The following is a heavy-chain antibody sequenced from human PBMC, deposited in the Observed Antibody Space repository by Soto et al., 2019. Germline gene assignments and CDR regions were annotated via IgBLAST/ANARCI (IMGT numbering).Heavy chain of an antibody. CDR3: ARRVGDGLDAFDI. V-gene: IGHV5-51*01. Sequence: PGESLKISCKGSGYSFTSYWIGWVRQMPGKGLEWMGIIYPGDSDTRYSPSFQGQVTISANKSISTAYLQWSSPKASDTAMYYCARRVGDGLDAFDIWGQGTMVPVSS. D-gene: IGHD1-26*01. CDR1: GYSFTSYW. J-gene: IGHJ3*02. CDR2: IYPGDSDT.